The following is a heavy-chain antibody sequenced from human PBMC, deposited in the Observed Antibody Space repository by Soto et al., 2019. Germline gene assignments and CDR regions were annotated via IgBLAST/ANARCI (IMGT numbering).Heavy chain of an antibody. CDR2: ISGSGGST. J-gene: IGHJ3*02. CDR1: GFTFSSYA. CDR3: AKGAGRVKGGRGGIWFGELLVGAFDI. Sequence: GGSLRLSCAASGFTFSSYAMSWVRQAPGKGLEWVSAISGSGGSTYYADSVKGRFTISRDNSKNTLYLQMNSLRAEDTAVYYCAKGAGRVKGGRGGIWFGELLVGAFDIWGQGTMVTVSS. V-gene: IGHV3-23*01. D-gene: IGHD3-10*01.